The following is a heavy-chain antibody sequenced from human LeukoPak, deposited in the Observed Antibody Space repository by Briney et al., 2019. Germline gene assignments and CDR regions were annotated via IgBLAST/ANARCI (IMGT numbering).Heavy chain of an antibody. J-gene: IGHJ4*02. CDR1: GASVSSSGYY. D-gene: IGHD6-13*01. Sequence: PSETLSLTRTVSGASVSSSGYYWSWIRQPPGKGLEWIGYIYHSGSNNYNPSLKSRVTISVDTSKNQFSLKLTSMTAADTAVYYCGRETIAATGTSVFFDYWGQGTLVTVSS. CDR2: IYHSGSN. CDR3: GRETIAATGTSVFFDY. V-gene: IGHV4-61*08.